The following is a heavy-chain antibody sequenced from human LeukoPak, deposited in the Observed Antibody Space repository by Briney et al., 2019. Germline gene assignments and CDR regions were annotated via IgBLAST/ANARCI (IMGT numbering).Heavy chain of an antibody. V-gene: IGHV1-3*01. CDR2: INAGNGNT. CDR1: GYTFTSYA. CDR3: ARDYDILTGYYTFDY. J-gene: IGHJ4*02. D-gene: IGHD3-9*01. Sequence: VSVKVSCKASGYTFTSYAMHWVRQAPGQRLEWMGWINAGNGNTKYSQKFQGRVTITRDTSASTAHMELSSLRSEDTAVYYCARDYDILTGYYTFDYWGQGTLVTVSS.